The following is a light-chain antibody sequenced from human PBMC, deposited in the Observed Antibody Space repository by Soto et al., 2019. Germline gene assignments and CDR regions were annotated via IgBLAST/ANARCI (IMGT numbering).Light chain of an antibody. CDR2: KAS. CDR3: EQTYSTPVT. J-gene: IGKJ5*01. Sequence: DIQMTQSPSTLSGSVGDRVTITCRASQTISSWLAWYQQKPGKAPKLLIYKASTLKSGVPSRFSGSGSGTEFTLTISSLQPEDFAIYYCEQTYSTPVTFGQGTRLEIK. V-gene: IGKV1-5*03. CDR1: QTISSW.